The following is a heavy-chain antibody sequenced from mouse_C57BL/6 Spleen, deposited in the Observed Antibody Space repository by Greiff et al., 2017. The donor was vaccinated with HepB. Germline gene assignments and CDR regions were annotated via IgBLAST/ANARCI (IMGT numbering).Heavy chain of an antibody. CDR3: ARNFGPYAMDY. CDR1: GFSLTSYG. CDR2: IWSGGST. Sequence: VQLQQSGPGLVQPSQSLSITCTVSGFSLTSYGVHWVRQSPGKGLEWLGVIWSGGSTDYNAAFISRLSISKDNSKSQVFFKMNSLQADDTAIYYCARNFGPYAMDYWGQGTSVTVSS. J-gene: IGHJ4*01. V-gene: IGHV2-2*01.